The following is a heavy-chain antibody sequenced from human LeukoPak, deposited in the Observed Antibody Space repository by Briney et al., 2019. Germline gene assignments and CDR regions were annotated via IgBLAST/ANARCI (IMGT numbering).Heavy chain of an antibody. J-gene: IGHJ4*02. D-gene: IGHD1-26*01. CDR2: ISAGGDRT. CDR3: ARSTVGTSCCTAVDY. Sequence: PGGSLRLSCAASGFTFSTYAMTWVRQAPGKGLEWVSGISAGGDRTYYADSVKGRFTISRDNSKNTLYLQMNSLRAEDTAEYYCARSTVGTSCCTAVDYWGQGTLVTVSS. CDR1: GFTFSTYA. V-gene: IGHV3-23*01.